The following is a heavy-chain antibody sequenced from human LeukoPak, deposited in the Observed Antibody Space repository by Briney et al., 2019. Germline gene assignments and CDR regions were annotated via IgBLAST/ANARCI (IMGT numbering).Heavy chain of an antibody. V-gene: IGHV1-46*01. D-gene: IGHD2-15*01. CDR3: ATGDIDY. CDR1: GYTFTTYY. J-gene: IGHJ4*02. Sequence: GASVKLSCKASGYTFTTYYMHWVRQVPGQGLEWMGVLNPSGGSASYAQKFQGRVTMTRDTSTSTVYMELSSLRSEDSAIYYCATGDIDYWCQGTLVTVSS. CDR2: LNPSGGSA.